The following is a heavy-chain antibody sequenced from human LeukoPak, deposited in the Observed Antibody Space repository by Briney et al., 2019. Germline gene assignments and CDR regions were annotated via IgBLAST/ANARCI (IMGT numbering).Heavy chain of an antibody. CDR2: INSDGINT. V-gene: IGHV3-74*01. J-gene: IGHJ4*02. CDR1: GFTFSNYW. Sequence: GGSLRLSCAASGFTFSNYWMHWVRQAPGKGLVWVSRINSDGINTSYADSVKGRFTISRDNAKNTLNLQMNSLRAEDTAVYYCARDLSPGGSGQPQHYWGQGTLVTVSS. D-gene: IGHD3-10*01. CDR3: ARDLSPGGSGQPQHY.